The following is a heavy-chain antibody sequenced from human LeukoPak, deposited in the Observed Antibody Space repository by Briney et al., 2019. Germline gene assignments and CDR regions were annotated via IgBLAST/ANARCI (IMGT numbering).Heavy chain of an antibody. J-gene: IGHJ4*02. Sequence: GGSLRLSCAASGFTFIGYAIHWVRQAPGKGLEWVAVISRDGNNKYYADSVKGRFTISRDNSKNTLYLQMNSLRAEDTAVYYCATLPPGFVLVSAVVDYWGQGTLVTVSS. V-gene: IGHV3-30-3*01. CDR3: ATLPPGFVLVSAVVDY. CDR2: ISRDGNNK. CDR1: GFTFIGYA. D-gene: IGHD2-2*01.